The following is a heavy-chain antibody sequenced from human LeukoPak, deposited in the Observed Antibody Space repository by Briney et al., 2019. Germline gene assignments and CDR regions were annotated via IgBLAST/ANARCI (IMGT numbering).Heavy chain of an antibody. CDR2: ISWNSASI. V-gene: IGHV3-9*01. J-gene: IGHJ5*02. Sequence: GRSLRLSCAASGFTFDDYATHWVRQAPGKGLEWVSGISWNSASIGYADSVKGRFTISRDNAKNSLYLQMNSLRAEDTALYYCAKVPVPRTTVTTCWFGPWGQGTLVTVSS. CDR3: AKVPVPRTTVTTCWFGP. D-gene: IGHD4-17*01. CDR1: GFTFDDYA.